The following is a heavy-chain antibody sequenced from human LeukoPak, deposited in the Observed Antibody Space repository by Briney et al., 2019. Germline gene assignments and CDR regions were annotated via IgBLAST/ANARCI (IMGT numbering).Heavy chain of an antibody. CDR1: GFTFSSYE. J-gene: IGHJ4*02. V-gene: IGHV3-48*03. D-gene: IGHD2-15*01. Sequence: PGGSLRLSCAASGFTFSSYEMNWVRQAPGKGLEWVSYISSSGSTIYYADSVKGRFTISRDNAKNSLYLQMNSLRAEDTAVYYCARESDIVVVGNFDYWGQGKLVTVSS. CDR2: ISSSGSTI. CDR3: ARESDIVVVGNFDY.